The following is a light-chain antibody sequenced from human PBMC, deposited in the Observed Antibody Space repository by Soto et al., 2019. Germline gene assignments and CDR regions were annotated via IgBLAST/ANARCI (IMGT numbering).Light chain of an antibody. J-gene: IGLJ2*01. CDR2: DVS. V-gene: IGLV2-8*01. Sequence: QSALAQPPSASGSPGQSVTISCTGTSNDVGAYNYVSWYQQHRGKAPKLIIYDVSQRPSGIPDRFSGSKSGNTASLTVSGLQAEDEAVYYCNSFAGSAHVVFGGGTQLTVL. CDR3: NSFAGSAHVV. CDR1: SNDVGAYNY.